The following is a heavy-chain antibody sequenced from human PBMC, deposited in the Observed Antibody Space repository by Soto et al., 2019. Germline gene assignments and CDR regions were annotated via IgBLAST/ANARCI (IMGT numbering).Heavy chain of an antibody. J-gene: IGHJ4*02. Sequence: SETLSLTCTVSGASISSYGYSWRWIQQPPGKGLKRTGSFYHDGTTYYNPSLRRRVTISVADSKNQLSLTLIPVTAADTAVDYCAGSGYCTRTSRTSLAYWAQGARVTVS. CDR3: AGSGYCTRTSRTSLAY. D-gene: IGHD2-8*01. V-gene: IGHV4-30-2*01. CDR1: GASISSYGYS. CDR2: FYHDGTT.